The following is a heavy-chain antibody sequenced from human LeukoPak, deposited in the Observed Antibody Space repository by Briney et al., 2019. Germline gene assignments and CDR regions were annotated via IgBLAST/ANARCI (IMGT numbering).Heavy chain of an antibody. CDR1: GGSFSGYF. Sequence: SSETLSLTCAVYGGSFSGYFWSWIRQSPGKGLEWIGDINHSGSTNYNPPLKSRVTISVDTSKNQFSLKLTSVTAADTAVYYCVRDRCGGDCYPNWFDPWGQGTLVTVSS. J-gene: IGHJ5*02. V-gene: IGHV4-34*01. CDR3: VRDRCGGDCYPNWFDP. D-gene: IGHD2-21*02. CDR2: INHSGST.